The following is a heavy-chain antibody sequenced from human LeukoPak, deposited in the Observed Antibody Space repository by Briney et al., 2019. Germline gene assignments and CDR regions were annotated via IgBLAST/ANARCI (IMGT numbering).Heavy chain of an antibody. CDR3: ARGLPGCSSTSCYERYYYYYMDV. CDR2: MNPNSGNT. Sequence: ASVKVSCKASGYTFTSYGISWVRQATGQGLEWMGWMNPNSGNTGYAQKFQGRVTITRNTSISTAYMELSSLRSEDTAVYYCARGLPGCSSTSCYERYYYYYMDVWGKGTTVTVSS. D-gene: IGHD2-2*01. CDR1: GYTFTSYG. V-gene: IGHV1-8*03. J-gene: IGHJ6*03.